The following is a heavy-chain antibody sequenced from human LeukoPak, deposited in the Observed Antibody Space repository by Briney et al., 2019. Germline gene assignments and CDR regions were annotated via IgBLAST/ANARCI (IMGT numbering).Heavy chain of an antibody. V-gene: IGHV4-61*02. CDR1: GGSISSGSYY. D-gene: IGHD6-13*01. J-gene: IGHJ3*02. CDR2: IYTSGST. Sequence: SQTLSLTCTVSGGSISSGSYYWSWIRQPAGKGLEWIGRIYTSGSTNYNPSLKSRVTISVDTSKNQFSLKLSSVTAADTAVYYCARSPGSSWRNDAFDIWGQGTMVTVSS. CDR3: ARSPGSSWRNDAFDI.